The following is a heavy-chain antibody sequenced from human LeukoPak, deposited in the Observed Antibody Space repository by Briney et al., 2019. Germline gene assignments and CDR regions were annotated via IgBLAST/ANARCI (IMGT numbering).Heavy chain of an antibody. J-gene: IGHJ4*02. CDR3: ASFRYYDSSGYFYY. V-gene: IGHV4-34*01. CDR1: GGSFSGYY. Sequence: SETLSLTCAVYGGSFSGYYWSWIRQPPGKGLEWIGEINHSGSTNYNPSLKSRVTISVDTSKNQFSLKLSSATAADTAVYYCASFRYYDSSGYFYYWGQGTLVTVSS. CDR2: INHSGST. D-gene: IGHD3-22*01.